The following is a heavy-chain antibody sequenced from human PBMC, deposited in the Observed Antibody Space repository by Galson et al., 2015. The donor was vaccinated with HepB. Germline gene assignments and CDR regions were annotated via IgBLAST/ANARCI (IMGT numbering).Heavy chain of an antibody. CDR1: GFSLRNARMG. D-gene: IGHD3-3*01. Sequence: PALVKPPQTLTLTCTVSGFSLRNARMGVSWIRQPPGKALEWLAHIFSNDEKSYSTSLKSRLTISKDTSKSQVVLTMTNMDPVDTATYYCARIRKPLGRFLEWLGGDIWGQGTMVTVSS. CDR3: ARIRKPLGRFLEWLGGDI. V-gene: IGHV2-26*01. J-gene: IGHJ3*02. CDR2: IFSNDEK.